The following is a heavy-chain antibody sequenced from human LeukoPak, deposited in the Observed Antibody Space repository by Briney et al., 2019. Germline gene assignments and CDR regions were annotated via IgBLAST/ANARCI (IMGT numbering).Heavy chain of an antibody. Sequence: SETLSLICTVSGGSISSSSSYWVWIRQSPGKGLEWIGSLHYGGKNYYNPSLKSRVTISVDTSKNQFSLKLSSVTAADTAVYFCARDIAVAGDDAFDIWGQGTMVTVSS. J-gene: IGHJ3*02. CDR3: ARDIAVAGDDAFDI. D-gene: IGHD6-19*01. CDR2: LHYGGKN. CDR1: GGSISSSSSY. V-gene: IGHV4-39*07.